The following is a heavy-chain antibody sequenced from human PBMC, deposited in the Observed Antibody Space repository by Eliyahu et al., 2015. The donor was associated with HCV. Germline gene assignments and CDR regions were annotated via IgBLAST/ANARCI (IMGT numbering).Heavy chain of an antibody. CDR1: GFTFSNYW. CDR3: ARDDSSTGGLGV. CDR2: IKQDASAR. Sequence: EVQLVESGGGLVQPGGSLTLSCAASGFTFSNYWMNWVRQAPGKGLEWVGNIKQDASARYYVDSVEGRFTISRDNAKNLLYLQMNSLRAEDTAMYYCARDDSSTGGLGVWGQGTTVTVSS. D-gene: IGHD3-22*01. J-gene: IGHJ6*02. V-gene: IGHV3-7*04.